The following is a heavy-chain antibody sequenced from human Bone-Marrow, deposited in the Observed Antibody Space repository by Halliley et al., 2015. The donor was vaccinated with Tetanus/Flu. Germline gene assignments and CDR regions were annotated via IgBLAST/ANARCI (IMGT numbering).Heavy chain of an antibody. J-gene: IGHJ1*01. V-gene: IGHV3-33*01. CDR2: LWYDGSNE. Sequence: VAFLWYDGSNEHYADSVKGRFIISRDNSKKTVPLQMNSLRREDAAIYYCARDPPQSGWAFQQWGQGTLVTVSS. CDR3: ARDPPQSGWAFQQ. D-gene: IGHD6-19*01.